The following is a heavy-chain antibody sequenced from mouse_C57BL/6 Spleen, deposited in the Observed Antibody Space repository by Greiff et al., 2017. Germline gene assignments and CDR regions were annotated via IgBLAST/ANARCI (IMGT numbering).Heavy chain of an antibody. Sequence: VQLQQSGPELVKPGASVKISCKASGYAFSSSWMNWVKQRPGKGLEWIGRIYPGDGDTNYNGKFKGKATLTADKSSSTAYMQLSSLTSEDSAVYFCAREGDDYDDGAYWGQGTLVTVSA. CDR2: IYPGDGDT. CDR1: GYAFSSSW. V-gene: IGHV1-82*01. D-gene: IGHD2-4*01. J-gene: IGHJ3*01. CDR3: AREGDDYDDGAY.